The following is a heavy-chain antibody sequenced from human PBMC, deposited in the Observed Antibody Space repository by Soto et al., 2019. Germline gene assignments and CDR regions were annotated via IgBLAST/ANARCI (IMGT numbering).Heavy chain of an antibody. J-gene: IGHJ6*02. V-gene: IGHV4-38-2*01. D-gene: IGHD1-26*01. CDR1: GYSISLGYY. CDR3: GLLGYYYYGMDV. Sequence: ETLSLTCAVSGYSISLGYYWGWIRQPPGKGLEWIGSIYHSGNTYYNPSLKSRVSISLDTSKNQFSLKLSSVTAADTAVYYCGLLGYYYYGMDVWGQGTTVTVSS. CDR2: IYHSGNT.